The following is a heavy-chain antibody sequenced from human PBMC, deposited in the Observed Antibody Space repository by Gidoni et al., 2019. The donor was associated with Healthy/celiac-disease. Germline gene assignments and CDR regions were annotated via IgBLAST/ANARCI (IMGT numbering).Heavy chain of an antibody. D-gene: IGHD2-15*01. J-gene: IGHJ4*02. CDR3: ARGGNVVVVAATPDY. V-gene: IGHV1-18*01. CDR1: GYTFTSYG. CDR2: ISAYNGNT. Sequence: QVTLVQSGAEVKKPGDSVKVSCKASGYTFTSYGCSGVRQAPGQGLEWMAWISAYNGNTNYAQKRQGRVTMTTDTSTSTAYMELRSLRSDDTAVYYCARGGNVVVVAATPDYWGQGTLVTVSS.